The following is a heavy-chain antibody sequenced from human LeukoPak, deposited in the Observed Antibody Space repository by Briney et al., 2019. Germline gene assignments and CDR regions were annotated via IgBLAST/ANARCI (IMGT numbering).Heavy chain of an antibody. CDR3: ARYSDEPHY. J-gene: IGHJ4*02. V-gene: IGHV1-2*02. D-gene: IGHD4-17*01. CDR2: INPNSDAT. Sequence: GASVKVSCKASGYTFTAYYIHWVRQAPGQGLEWMGWINPNSDATNYAQSFQGRVTMTRDISITTAYMELTRLTSDDTPVYYCARYSDEPHYWGQGTLVTVSS. CDR1: GYTFTAYY.